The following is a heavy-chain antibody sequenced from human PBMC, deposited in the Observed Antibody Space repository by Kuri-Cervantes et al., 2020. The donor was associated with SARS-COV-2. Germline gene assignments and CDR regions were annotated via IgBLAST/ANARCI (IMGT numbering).Heavy chain of an antibody. CDR3: AKDRGALDH. CDR1: GFTFSSYA. CDR2: ISGSGGST. J-gene: IGHJ4*02. D-gene: IGHD1-26*01. Sequence: GESLKISCAASGFTFSSYAMSWVRQAPGKGLEWVSAISGSGGSTYYADSVKGRFTISRDNSKNTLYLQMNSLRAEDTAVYYCAKDRGALDHWGQGTLVTVSS. V-gene: IGHV3-23*01.